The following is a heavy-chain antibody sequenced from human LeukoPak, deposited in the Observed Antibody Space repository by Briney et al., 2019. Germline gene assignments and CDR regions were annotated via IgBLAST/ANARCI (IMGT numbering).Heavy chain of an antibody. J-gene: IGHJ5*02. D-gene: IGHD6-13*01. CDR1: GGSISSSSYY. CDR3: ARAGEYSSSWYGGVFDP. CDR2: IYYSGST. V-gene: IGHV4-39*01. Sequence: SETLSLTCTVSGGSISSSSYYWGWIRQPPVKGLEWIGSIYYSGSTYYNPSLKSRVTISVDTSKNQFSLKLSSVTAADTAVYYCARAGEYSSSWYGGVFDPWGQGTLVTVSS.